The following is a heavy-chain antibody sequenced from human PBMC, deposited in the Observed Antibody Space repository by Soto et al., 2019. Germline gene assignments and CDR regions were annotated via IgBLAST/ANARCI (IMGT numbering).Heavy chain of an antibody. CDR2: ISGSGSII. CDR1: GFIFSDSY. D-gene: IGHD5-18*01. V-gene: IGHV3-11*04. Sequence: GGSLRLSCAASGFIFSDSYMIWIRQAPGKGLEWVSIISGSGSIIYYADSVKGRFTISRDNSKNTLYLQMNSLRAEDTAVYYCARSEDTAMTYYYFDYWGQGTLVTLSS. J-gene: IGHJ4*01. CDR3: ARSEDTAMTYYYFDY.